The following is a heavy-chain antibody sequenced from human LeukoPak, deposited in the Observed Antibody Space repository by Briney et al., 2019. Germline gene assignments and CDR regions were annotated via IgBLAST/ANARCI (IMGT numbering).Heavy chain of an antibody. D-gene: IGHD6-19*01. CDR1: GFTFSSYA. J-gene: IGHJ4*02. CDR2: ISGSGGST. Sequence: GGSLRLSCAASGFTFSSYAMSWVRQAPGKGLEWVSAISGSGGSTYYADSVKGRFTISRDNSKNTLYLQMNSLRAEDTAVYYCVSVGPDSSGWYFDYWGQGTLVTVTS. V-gene: IGHV3-23*01. CDR3: VSVGPDSSGWYFDY.